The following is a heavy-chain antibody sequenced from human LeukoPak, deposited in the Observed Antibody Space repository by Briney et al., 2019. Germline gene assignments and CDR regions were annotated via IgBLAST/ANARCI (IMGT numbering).Heavy chain of an antibody. CDR3: ARSSTVTKYYFDY. CDR1: GFTVSSNY. V-gene: IGHV3-53*01. CDR2: ICSGGST. D-gene: IGHD4-17*01. J-gene: IGHJ4*02. Sequence: PGGSLTLSCAASGFTVSSNYMSWVRQAPGKGLEWVSVICSGGSTYYADSVKGRFTISRDNSKNTLYLQMNSLRAEDTAVYYCARSSTVTKYYFDYWGQGTLVTVSS.